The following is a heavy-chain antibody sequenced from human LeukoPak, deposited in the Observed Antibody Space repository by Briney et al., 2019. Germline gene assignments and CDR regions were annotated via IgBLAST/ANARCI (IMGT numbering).Heavy chain of an antibody. J-gene: IGHJ4*02. CDR2: VYYSGST. D-gene: IGHD1-26*01. CDR1: GGSFSGYY. V-gene: IGHV4-59*12. Sequence: PSETLSLTCAVYGGSFSGYYWSWIRQPPWKGLEWIGYVYYSGSTNYNPSLKSRVTISVDTSKNQFSLKLSSVTAADTAVYYCARERRSGTYYYFDYWGQGTLVTVSS. CDR3: ARERRSGTYYYFDY.